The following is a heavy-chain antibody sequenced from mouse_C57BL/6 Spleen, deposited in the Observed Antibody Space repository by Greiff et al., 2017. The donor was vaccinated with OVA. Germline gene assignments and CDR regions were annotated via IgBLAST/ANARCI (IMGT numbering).Heavy chain of an antibody. Sequence: VQLQQPGADLVRPGSSVKLSCKASGYTFTSYWMHWVKQRPIQALEWIGNIDPSASETHSNQNFKDKATLTVDKSSSKNYMQLSSLTTEDSAVYDCARWNYYTYAMDYWGQGTSVTVSS. D-gene: IGHD2-12*01. J-gene: IGHJ4*01. CDR2: IDPSASET. V-gene: IGHV1-52*01. CDR1: GYTFTSYW. CDR3: ARWNYYTYAMDY.